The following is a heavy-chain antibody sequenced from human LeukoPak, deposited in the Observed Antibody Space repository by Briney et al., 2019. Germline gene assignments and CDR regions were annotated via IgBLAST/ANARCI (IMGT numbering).Heavy chain of an antibody. CDR3: ARVPRYYDFWSGYYTSYYYYMDV. CDR2: INHSGST. Sequence: SETLSLTCAVYGGSFSGYYWSWIRQPPGKGLEWIGEINHSGSTNYNPSLKSRVTISVDTSKNQFSLKLSSVTAADTAVYYCARVPRYYDFWSGYYTSYYYYMDVWGKGTTVTVSS. V-gene: IGHV4-34*01. D-gene: IGHD3-3*01. J-gene: IGHJ6*03. CDR1: GGSFSGYY.